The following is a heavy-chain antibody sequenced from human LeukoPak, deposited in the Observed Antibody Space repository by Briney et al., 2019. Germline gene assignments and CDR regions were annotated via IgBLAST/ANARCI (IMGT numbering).Heavy chain of an antibody. CDR1: GYSISSGYY. D-gene: IGHD3-3*01. J-gene: IGHJ4*02. V-gene: IGHV4-38-2*01. CDR3: ARGCYDFWSGYCHFDY. CDR2: IYHSGST. Sequence: PSETLSLTCAVSGYSISSGYYLGWIRQPPGKGLEWIGSIYHSGSTYYNPSLKSRVTISVDTSKNQFSLKLSSVTPADTAVYYCARGCYDFWSGYCHFDYWGQGTLVTVSS.